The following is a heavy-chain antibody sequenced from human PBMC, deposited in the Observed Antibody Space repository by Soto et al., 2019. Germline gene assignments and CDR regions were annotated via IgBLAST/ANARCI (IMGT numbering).Heavy chain of an antibody. D-gene: IGHD6-13*01. CDR3: ARLYPPLRGSSWLDY. CDR2: IYYSGST. J-gene: IGHJ4*02. CDR1: GGSISSGGYY. V-gene: IGHV4-31*03. Sequence: SETLSLTCTVSGGSISSGGYYWSWIRQHPGKGLEWIGYIYYSGSTYYNPSLKSRVTTSVDTSKNQFSLKLSSVTAADTAVYYCARLYPPLRGSSWLDYWGQGTLVTVS.